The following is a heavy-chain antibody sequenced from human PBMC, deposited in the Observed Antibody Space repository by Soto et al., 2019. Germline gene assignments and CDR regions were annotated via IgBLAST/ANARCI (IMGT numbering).Heavy chain of an antibody. V-gene: IGHV3-11*01. D-gene: IGHD3-10*01. CDR2: ISSSGSTI. CDR1: GFTFSDYY. Sequence: PGGSLRLSCAASGFTFSDYYMSWVRQAPGKGLEWVSYISSSGSTIYYADSVKGRFTISRDNAKNSLYLQMNSLRAEDTAVYYCARVPLWFGEPHYYGMDVWGQGTTVTVSS. J-gene: IGHJ6*02. CDR3: ARVPLWFGEPHYYGMDV.